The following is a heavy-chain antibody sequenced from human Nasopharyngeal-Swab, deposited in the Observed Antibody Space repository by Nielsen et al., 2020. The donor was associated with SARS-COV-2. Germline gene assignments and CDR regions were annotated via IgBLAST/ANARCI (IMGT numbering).Heavy chain of an antibody. D-gene: IGHD2/OR15-2a*01. Sequence: ASVKVSCKASGYSFSSYGIGWVRQAHGQGLEWMGISQPSTYSTTYAQRFQDRITLPRDTSTSTVYMELSSLRSEDTAVYYCARDQYDTSHFDYWGQGTLVTVSS. J-gene: IGHJ4*02. CDR3: ARDQYDTSHFDY. CDR2: SQPSTYST. CDR1: GYSFSSYG. V-gene: IGHV1-46*01.